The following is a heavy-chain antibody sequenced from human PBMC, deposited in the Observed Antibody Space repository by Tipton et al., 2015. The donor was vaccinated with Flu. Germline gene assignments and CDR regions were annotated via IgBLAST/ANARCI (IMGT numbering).Heavy chain of an antibody. Sequence: QVQLVQSGAEVRSPGASVKVSCKASGYMFTNYYMHWVRQAPGQGLEWMGIINTSGGGSSAGSTAYAQTFQGRLTMTRDTSTGTVYMELSSLRSEDTAFYYCAREGLSAGWNDNSLDSWGQGTLVTVSS. V-gene: IGHV1-46*01. CDR3: AREGLSAGWNDNSLDS. D-gene: IGHD1-1*01. CDR1: GYMFTNYY. CDR2: INTSGGGS. J-gene: IGHJ4*02.